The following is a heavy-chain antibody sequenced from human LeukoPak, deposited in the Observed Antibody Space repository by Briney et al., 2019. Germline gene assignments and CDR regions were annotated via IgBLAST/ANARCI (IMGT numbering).Heavy chain of an antibody. CDR1: GGSFSGYY. CDR2: IYHSGST. CDR3: AREGLNMVRGVIPKEAWGWFDP. V-gene: IGHV4-34*01. J-gene: IGHJ5*02. Sequence: SETLSLTCAVYGGSFSGYYWSWIRQPPGKGLEWIGSIYHSGSTYYNPSLKSRVTISVDTSENQFSLKLSSVTAADTAVYYCAREGLNMVRGVIPKEAWGWFDPWGQGTLVTVSS. D-gene: IGHD3-10*01.